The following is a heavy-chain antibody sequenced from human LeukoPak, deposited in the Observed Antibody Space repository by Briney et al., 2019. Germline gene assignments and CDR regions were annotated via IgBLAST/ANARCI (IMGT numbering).Heavy chain of an antibody. J-gene: IGHJ6*02. CDR3: ARGDLSSGWSYYYYGMDV. V-gene: IGHV1-8*01. D-gene: IGHD6-19*01. CDR1: GYTFTSYD. CDR2: MNPNSGNT. Sequence: ASVKVSCKASGYTFTSYDINWVRQAPGQGLEWMGWMNPNSGNTGYAQKFQGRVTMTRDTSTSTVYMELSSLRSEDTAVYYCARGDLSSGWSYYYYGMDVWGQGTTVTVSS.